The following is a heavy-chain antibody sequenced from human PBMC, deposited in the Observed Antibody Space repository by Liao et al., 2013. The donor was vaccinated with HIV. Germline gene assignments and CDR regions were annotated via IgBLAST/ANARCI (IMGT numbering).Heavy chain of an antibody. J-gene: IGHJ4*02. CDR2: VYTSGST. D-gene: IGHD3-3*01. CDR1: GGSISSGNYY. Sequence: QVQLLESGPGLVKPSQTLSLTCTVSGGSISSGNYYWSWIRQPAGKGLEWIGRVYTSGSTNYSPSLKSRVTMSVDVSKNQLSLKLISVTAADTAVYYCASFGRLFGVDWGQGTLVTVSS. CDR3: ASFGRLFGVD. V-gene: IGHV4-61*02.